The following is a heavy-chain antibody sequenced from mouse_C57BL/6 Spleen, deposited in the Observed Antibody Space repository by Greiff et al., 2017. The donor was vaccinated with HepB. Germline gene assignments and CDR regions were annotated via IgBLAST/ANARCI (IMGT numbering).Heavy chain of an antibody. J-gene: IGHJ4*01. Sequence: QVQLQQPGAELVRPGSSVKLSCKASGYTFTSYWMDWVKQRPGQGLEWIGNIYPSDSETHYNQKFKDKATLTVDKSSSTAYMQLSSLTSEDSAVYYCARRPHYGNSLYAMDYWGQGTSVTVSS. CDR2: IYPSDSET. D-gene: IGHD2-1*01. CDR3: ARRPHYGNSLYAMDY. CDR1: GYTFTSYW. V-gene: IGHV1-61*01.